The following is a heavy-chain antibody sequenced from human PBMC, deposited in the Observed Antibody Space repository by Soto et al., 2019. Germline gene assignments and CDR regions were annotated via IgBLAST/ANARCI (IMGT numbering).Heavy chain of an antibody. D-gene: IGHD3-9*01. CDR1: GGSISSGGYS. CDR3: ARDRAGGDILTGQV. CDR2: IYHSGST. Sequence: SETLSLTCAVSGGSISSGGYSWSWIRQPPGKGLEWIGYIYHSGSTYYNPSLKSRVTISVDRSKNQFSLKLSSVTAADTAVYYCARDRAGGDILTGQVWGQGALVTVS. V-gene: IGHV4-30-2*01. J-gene: IGHJ4*02.